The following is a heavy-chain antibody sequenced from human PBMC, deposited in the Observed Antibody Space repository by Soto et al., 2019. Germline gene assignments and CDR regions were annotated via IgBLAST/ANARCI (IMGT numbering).Heavy chain of an antibody. J-gene: IGHJ6*02. D-gene: IGHD3-10*01. Sequence: QVQLVQSGAEVKKPGASVKVSCKASGYTFTSYGISWVRQAPGQGLEWMGWISAYNGNTNYAQKLQGRVTMTTDTSTSTAYMELRSLRSDDTAVYYCGREPRYYYGSGSSPLGYYGMDVWGQGTTVTVSS. CDR1: GYTFTSYG. CDR3: GREPRYYYGSGSSPLGYYGMDV. CDR2: ISAYNGNT. V-gene: IGHV1-18*01.